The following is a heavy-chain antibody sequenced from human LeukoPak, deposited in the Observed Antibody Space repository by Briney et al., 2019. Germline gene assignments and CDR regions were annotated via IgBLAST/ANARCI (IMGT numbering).Heavy chain of an antibody. V-gene: IGHV4-4*02. Sequence: PSETLSLTCAVSGGSISSSNWWSWVRQPPGKGLEWIGEIYHSGSTNYNPSLKSRVTISVDKPKNQFSLKLSSVTAADTAVYYCARVTAMATSYFDYWGQGTLVTVSS. J-gene: IGHJ4*02. CDR3: ARVTAMATSYFDY. CDR2: IYHSGST. D-gene: IGHD5-18*01. CDR1: GGSISSSNW.